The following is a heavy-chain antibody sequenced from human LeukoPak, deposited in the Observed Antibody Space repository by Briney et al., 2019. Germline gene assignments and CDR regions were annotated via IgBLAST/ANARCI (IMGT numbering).Heavy chain of an antibody. D-gene: IGHD1-14*01. V-gene: IGHV3-7*01. Sequence: GGSLRLSCAVSGFTFSTYWMSWVRQAPVKGLEWVANIKEDGSETYYVDSLKGRFTISRDNVKNSLYLQINSLRADDSAVYYCARDSFETDIDYWGQGTLVTVSS. J-gene: IGHJ4*02. CDR2: IKEDGSET. CDR3: ARDSFETDIDY. CDR1: GFTFSTYW.